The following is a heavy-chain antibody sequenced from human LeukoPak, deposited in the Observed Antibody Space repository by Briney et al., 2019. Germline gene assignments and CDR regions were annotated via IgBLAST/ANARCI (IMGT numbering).Heavy chain of an antibody. J-gene: IGHJ4*02. D-gene: IGHD2-2*01. CDR1: GFTFSSYW. CDR2: INSDGSST. CDR3: ARWSTSRRGFDY. V-gene: IGHV3-74*01. Sequence: PGGSLRLSCAASGFTFSSYWMHWVRHAPGKGLGWVSHINSDGSSTTYADSVKGRFTISRDNAKNTLYLQMNSLRAEDTAVYYCARWSTSRRGFDYWGQGTLVTVSS.